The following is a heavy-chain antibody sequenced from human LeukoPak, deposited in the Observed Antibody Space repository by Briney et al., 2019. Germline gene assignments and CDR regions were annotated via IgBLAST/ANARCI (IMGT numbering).Heavy chain of an antibody. J-gene: IGHJ6*03. CDR2: IYHSGST. CDR1: GFTFSGYA. D-gene: IGHD2-2*01. V-gene: IGHV4-38-2*01. CDR3: ARRGVVVPAAISYYMDV. Sequence: LRLSCVASGFTFSGYAMSWVRQAPEKGLEWIGSIYHSGSTYYNPSLKSRVTISVDTSKNQFSLKLSSVTAAGTAVYYCARRGVVVPAAISYYMDVWGKGTTVTVSS.